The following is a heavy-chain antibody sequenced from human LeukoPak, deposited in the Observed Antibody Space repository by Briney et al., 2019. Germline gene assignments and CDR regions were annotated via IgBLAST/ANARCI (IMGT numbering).Heavy chain of an antibody. V-gene: IGHV1-2*02. D-gene: IGHD2-8*01. CDR2: INPNSGGT. J-gene: IGHJ4*02. Sequence: GASVKVSCKASGYTFTGYYMHWVRQAPGQGLEWMGWINPNSGGTNYAQKFQGRVTMTRDTSISTAYMELSRLRSDDTAVYYCAKAFGTNGYFQLPIDFWGQGTLVTVSS. CDR1: GYTFTGYY. CDR3: AKAFGTNGYFQLPIDF.